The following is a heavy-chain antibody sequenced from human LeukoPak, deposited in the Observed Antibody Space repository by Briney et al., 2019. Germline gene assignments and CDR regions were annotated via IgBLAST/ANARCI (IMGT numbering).Heavy chain of an antibody. D-gene: IGHD1-26*01. CDR2: INPNSGGT. J-gene: IGHJ4*02. V-gene: IGHV1-2*06. CDR3: ASLEPLLSFAGV. Sequence: EASVKVSCKASGYTFTGYYMHWVRQAPGQGLEWMGRINPNSGGTNYAQKFQGRVTMTRDTSISTAYMELSRLRSDDTAVYYCASLEPLLSFAGVWGQGTLVTVSS. CDR1: GYTFTGYY.